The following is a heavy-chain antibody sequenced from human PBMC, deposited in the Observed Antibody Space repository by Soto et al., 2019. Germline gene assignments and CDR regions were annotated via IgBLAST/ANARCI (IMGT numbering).Heavy chain of an antibody. CDR2: IYYSGST. V-gene: IGHV4-39*01. J-gene: IGHJ5*02. Sequence: SETLSLTCTVSGGSISSSSHYWGWIRQPPGKGLEWIGSIYYSGSTYYNPSLKSRVTISVDTSKNQFSLKLSSVTAADTAVYYCASQYGGYGWFDTWGQGTPVTVSS. D-gene: IGHD2-15*01. CDR3: ASQYGGYGWFDT. CDR1: GGSISSSSHY.